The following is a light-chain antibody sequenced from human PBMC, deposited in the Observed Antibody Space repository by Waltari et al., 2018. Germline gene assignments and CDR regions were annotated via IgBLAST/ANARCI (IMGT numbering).Light chain of an antibody. CDR3: QQYYDTPRA. Sequence: DIVMTQSPDSLAVSLGERATINCKSSQTVLYSSDNNNYLAWYQQKLGQPPKLPIYWASTRASGVPDRFSGSGSGTDFTLTISSLQAEDVAVYDCQQYYDTPRAFGQGTRVEIK. CDR1: QTVLYSSDNNNY. CDR2: WAS. V-gene: IGKV4-1*01. J-gene: IGKJ1*01.